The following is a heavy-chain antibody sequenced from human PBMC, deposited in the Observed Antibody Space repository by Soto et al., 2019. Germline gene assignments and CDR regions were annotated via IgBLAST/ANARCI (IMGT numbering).Heavy chain of an antibody. J-gene: IGHJ6*02. CDR2: IYHSGST. CDR3: ARAMPAAIARYYYGMDV. D-gene: IGHD2-2*01. V-gene: IGHV4-38-2*01. Sequence: SETLSLTCAVSCYSISSGYYWGWIRQPPGKGLEWIGSIYHSGSTYYNPSLKSRVTISVDTSKNQFSLKLSSVTAANTAVYYCARAMPAAIARYYYGMDVWGQGTTVTVSS. CDR1: CYSISSGYY.